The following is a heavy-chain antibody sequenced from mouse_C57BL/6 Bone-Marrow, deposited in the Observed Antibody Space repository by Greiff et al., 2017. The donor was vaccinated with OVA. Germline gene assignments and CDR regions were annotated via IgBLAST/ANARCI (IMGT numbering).Heavy chain of an antibody. V-gene: IGHV1-7*01. CDR2: INPSSGYT. CDR1: GYTFTSYW. CDR3: ARGFYYDYGARLAY. D-gene: IGHD2-4*01. J-gene: IGHJ3*01. Sequence: QVQLQQPGAELAKPGASVKLSCTASGYTFTSYWMHWVKQRPEQGLEWIGYINPSSGYTKYNQKFKDKATLTADKSSSTAYMEQSSLTYEDSAVYYGARGFYYDYGARLAYWGQGTLVTVSA.